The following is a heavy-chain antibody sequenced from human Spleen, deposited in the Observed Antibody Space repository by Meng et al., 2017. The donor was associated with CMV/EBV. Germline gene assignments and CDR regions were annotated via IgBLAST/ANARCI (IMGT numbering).Heavy chain of an antibody. Sequence: ASVKVSCKSSGYTFTDFCIHWGRQAPGQGLEWMGWINPKSGGTKYAQEFQGRVTMARDNAKNSLYLQMNSLRAEDTAVYYCASTNDYGGYSLNWGQGTLVTVSS. CDR2: INPKSGGT. J-gene: IGHJ4*02. CDR3: ASTNDYGGYSLN. V-gene: IGHV1-2*02. CDR1: GYTFTDFC. D-gene: IGHD4-23*01.